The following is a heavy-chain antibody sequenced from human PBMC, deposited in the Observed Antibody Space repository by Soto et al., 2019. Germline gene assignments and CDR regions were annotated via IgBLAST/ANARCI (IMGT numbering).Heavy chain of an antibody. Sequence: GGSLRLSCAASGFTFSSYAMHWVRQAPGKGLEYVSAISSNGGSTYYANSVKDRFTISRDNSKNKLYLQMGSLRAEDMDLYYCPSQVCSGGSCYGNDAFDIWGQGTMVTVTS. CDR2: ISSNGGST. CDR1: GFTFSSYA. D-gene: IGHD2-15*01. CDR3: PSQVCSGGSCYGNDAFDI. V-gene: IGHV3-64*01. J-gene: IGHJ3*02.